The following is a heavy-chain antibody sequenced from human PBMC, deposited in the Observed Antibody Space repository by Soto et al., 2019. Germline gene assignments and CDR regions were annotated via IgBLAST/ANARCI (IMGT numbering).Heavy chain of an antibody. Sequence: SQTLSLTFAISGDSVSSNSAAWNWIRQSPSRVLEWLGRTYYRSKWHNDYAVSVKSRITINPDTSKNQFSLQLNSVTPEDTAVYYCAREVLAVAGYYYYGMDVWGQGTTVTV. CDR2: TYYRSKWHN. CDR3: AREVLAVAGYYYYGMDV. D-gene: IGHD6-19*01. J-gene: IGHJ6*02. CDR1: GDSVSSNSAA. V-gene: IGHV6-1*01.